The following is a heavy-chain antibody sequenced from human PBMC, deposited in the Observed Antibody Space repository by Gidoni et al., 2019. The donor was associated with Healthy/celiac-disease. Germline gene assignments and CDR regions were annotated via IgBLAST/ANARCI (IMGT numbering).Heavy chain of an antibody. CDR1: GFTVSSNY. J-gene: IGHJ4*02. CDR3: ARVGTDMDY. D-gene: IGHD2-15*01. V-gene: IGHV3-53*01. CDR2: IYSGGST. Sequence: EALLVESGGGLIQPGGFLRLSCAASGFTVSSNYMCWVRQAPGRGLEWVSVIYSGGSTCYADSVKGRFTISRDNSKNTLYLQMNSLRAEDTAVYYCARVGTDMDYWGQGTLVTVSS.